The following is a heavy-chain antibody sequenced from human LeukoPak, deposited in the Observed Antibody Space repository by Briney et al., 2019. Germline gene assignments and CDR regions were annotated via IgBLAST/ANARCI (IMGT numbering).Heavy chain of an antibody. D-gene: IGHD2-21*02. J-gene: IGHJ3*02. CDR2: INPNSGGT. V-gene: IGHV1-2*02. CDR3: ARDPLPGDDAFDI. CDR1: GYTFTGYY. Sequence: GASVKVSCKASGYTFTGYYMHWVRQAPGQGLEWMGWINPNSGGTNYAQKFQGRVTMTRDTSISTAYMELSRLRSDDTAVYYCARDPLPGDDAFDIWGQGTMVTVSS.